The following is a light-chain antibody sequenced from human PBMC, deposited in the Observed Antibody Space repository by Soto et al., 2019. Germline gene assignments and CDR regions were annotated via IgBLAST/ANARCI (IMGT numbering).Light chain of an antibody. J-gene: IGLJ1*01. CDR2: DVS. CDR1: SSDVGGYDF. V-gene: IGLV2-14*03. Sequence: QSALTQPASVSGSPGQSITISCTGSSSDVGGYDFVSWYQHHPGKAPRLMIFDVSNRPSAVSNRFSGSKSGNTACLTISGLQADDEGDYYCSSYTSRSTLVFGTGTKLTVL. CDR3: SSYTSRSTLV.